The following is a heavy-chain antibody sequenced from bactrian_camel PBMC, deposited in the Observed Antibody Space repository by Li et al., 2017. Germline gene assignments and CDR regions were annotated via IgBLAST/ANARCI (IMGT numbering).Heavy chain of an antibody. V-gene: IGHV3S31*01. CDR2: IDSGGTST. J-gene: IGHJ4*01. CDR1: GFTFSSYD. CDR3: AKDLVDSPTTGFDY. D-gene: IGHD5*01. Sequence: VQLVESGGGLVQPGGSLRLSCAASGFTFSSYDMSWVRQVPGKGLEWVSSIDSGGTSTYYADSVKGRFTISRDNAKRTLYLELNNLKPEDTAMYFCAKDLVDSPTTGFDYWGQGTQVTVS.